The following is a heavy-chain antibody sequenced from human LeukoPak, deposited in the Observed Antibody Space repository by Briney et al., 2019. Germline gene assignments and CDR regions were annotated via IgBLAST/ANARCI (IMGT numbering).Heavy chain of an antibody. CDR3: GKDVQGPGWNWVDP. V-gene: IGHV3-23*01. D-gene: IGHD2-15*01. CDR1: GFTFSSYA. Sequence: GGSLRLSCAASGFTFSSYAMGWVRQAPGRGLEWVSVISGRGGSTYHADSVKGRFAISRDDSKNTLYLQMNSLRADDTAVYYCGKDVQGPGWNWVDPWGQGTLVTVSS. J-gene: IGHJ5*02. CDR2: ISGRGGST.